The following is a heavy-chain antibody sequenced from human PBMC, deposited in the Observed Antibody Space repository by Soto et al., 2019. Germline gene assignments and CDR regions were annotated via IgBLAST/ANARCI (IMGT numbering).Heavy chain of an antibody. J-gene: IGHJ5*02. Sequence: GGSLRLSCAASGFTFSSYEMNWVRQAPGKGLEWVSSISSSASTIYYADSVKGRFTISRDNAKNSLYLQMNSLRAEETAVYYCARSWGVYCSSTSCYSPWFDPWGQGTLVTVSS. CDR1: GFTFSSYE. V-gene: IGHV3-48*03. CDR3: ARSWGVYCSSTSCYSPWFDP. D-gene: IGHD2-2*02. CDR2: ISSSASTI.